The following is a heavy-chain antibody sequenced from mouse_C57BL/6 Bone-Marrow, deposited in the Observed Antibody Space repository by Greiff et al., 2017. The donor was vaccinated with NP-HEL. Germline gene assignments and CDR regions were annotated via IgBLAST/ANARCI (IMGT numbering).Heavy chain of an antibody. CDR2: IDPEDGET. Sequence: EVQRVESGAELVKPGASVKLSCTASGFNIKDYYMHWVKQRTEQGLEWIGRIDPEDGETKYAPKFQGKATITADTSSNTAYLQLSSLTSEDTAVYYCARGELTAQAPYAMDYWGQGTSVTVSS. D-gene: IGHD3-2*02. CDR1: GFNIKDYY. V-gene: IGHV14-2*01. CDR3: ARGELTAQAPYAMDY. J-gene: IGHJ4*01.